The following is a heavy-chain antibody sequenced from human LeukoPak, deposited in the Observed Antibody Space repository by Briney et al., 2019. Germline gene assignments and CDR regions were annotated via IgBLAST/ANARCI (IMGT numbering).Heavy chain of an antibody. Sequence: GGSLRLSCAASGFTFSSYGMHWVRQAPGKGLEWVANIKQDGSAKYYVDSVKGRFTISRDNVKNSLYLQMGSLRAEDTAVYYCARFSGRNWGQGTLVTVSS. D-gene: IGHD2-15*01. CDR1: GFTFSSYG. CDR3: ARFSGRN. J-gene: IGHJ4*02. CDR2: IKQDGSAK. V-gene: IGHV3-7*01.